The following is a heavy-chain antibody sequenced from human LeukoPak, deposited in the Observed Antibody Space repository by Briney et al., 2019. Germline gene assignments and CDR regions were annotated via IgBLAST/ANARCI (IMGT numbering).Heavy chain of an antibody. CDR3: ARDRLGIAAAGTLGSYYYGMDV. CDR2: INPSGGST. J-gene: IGHJ6*02. CDR1: GYTFTSYY. D-gene: IGHD6-13*01. V-gene: IGHV1-46*01. Sequence: ASVKVSCKASGYTFTSYYMHWVRQAPGQGLEWMGIINPSGGSTSYAQKFQGRVTMTRDTSTSTVYMGLSSLRSEDTAVYYCARDRLGIAAAGTLGSYYYGMDVWGQGTTVTVSS.